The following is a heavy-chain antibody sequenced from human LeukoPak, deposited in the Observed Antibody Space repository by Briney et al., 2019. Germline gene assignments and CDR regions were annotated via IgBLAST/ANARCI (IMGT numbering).Heavy chain of an antibody. D-gene: IGHD3-22*01. J-gene: IGHJ4*02. CDR2: INPNSGGT. Sequence: ASVKVSCKASGYTFTGYYMHWVRQAPGQGLGWMGRINPNSGGTNYAQKFQGRVTMTRDTSISTAYMELSRLRSDDTAVYYCARTYYYDSSGYPPFDYWGQGTLVTVSS. CDR1: GYTFTGYY. CDR3: ARTYYYDSSGYPPFDY. V-gene: IGHV1-2*06.